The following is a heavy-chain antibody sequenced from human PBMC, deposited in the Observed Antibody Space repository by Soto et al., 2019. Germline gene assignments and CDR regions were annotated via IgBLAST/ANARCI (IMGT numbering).Heavy chain of an antibody. CDR1: GYTFTSYD. J-gene: IGHJ4*02. Sequence: QVQLVQSGAEVKKPGASVKVSCKASGYTFTSYDINWVRQATGQGLEWMGWMNPNSGNTDYAQKFQGRVTMSRNTSISTAYMELSSLRSDDTAAYYCARGWGSSCPGGYWGQGALVTVSS. V-gene: IGHV1-8*01. CDR3: ARGWGSSCPGGY. D-gene: IGHD6-13*01. CDR2: MNPNSGNT.